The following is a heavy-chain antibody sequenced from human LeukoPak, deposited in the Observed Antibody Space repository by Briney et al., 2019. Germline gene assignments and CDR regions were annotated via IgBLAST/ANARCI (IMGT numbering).Heavy chain of an antibody. Sequence: SETLSLTCAVYGGSFSGYYWSWIRQPPGKGLEWIGEINHSGSTNYNPSLKRRVTISVDTSKNQFSLKLSSVTAADTAVYYCARVWAYYYGMDVWGQGTTVTVSS. CDR2: INHSGST. J-gene: IGHJ6*02. CDR3: ARVWAYYYGMDV. D-gene: IGHD7-27*01. CDR1: GGSFSGYY. V-gene: IGHV4-34*01.